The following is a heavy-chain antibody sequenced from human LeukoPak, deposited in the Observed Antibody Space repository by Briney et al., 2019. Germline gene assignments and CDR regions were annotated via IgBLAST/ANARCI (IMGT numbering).Heavy chain of an antibody. V-gene: IGHV3-9*03. J-gene: IGHJ5*02. CDR2: INWNSGTI. CDR1: GFTFDDYA. CDR3: AKGSCSSTSCYVWFDP. Sequence: PGRSLRLSCAASGFTFDDYAMHWVRQAPGKGLEWVSGINWNSGTIGYADSVKGRFTISRDNAKNSLYLQMNSPRAEDMALYYCAKGSCSSTSCYVWFDPWGQGTLATVSS. D-gene: IGHD2-2*01.